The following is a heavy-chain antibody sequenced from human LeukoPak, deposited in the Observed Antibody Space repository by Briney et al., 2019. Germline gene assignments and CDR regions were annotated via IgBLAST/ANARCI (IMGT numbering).Heavy chain of an antibody. CDR1: GFTFSSYV. D-gene: IGHD3-10*01. CDR3: ARSPAGDAWPPAYYRYV. J-gene: IGHJ6*03. Sequence: PGGSLRLSCAASGFTFSSYVMHWVRQAPGKGLEWVANIKEDGTEKYYVGSVKGRFTISRDNAKKSLYLQMNSLRDDDTAVYFFARSPAGDAWPPAYYRYVWRKGTTVTVSS. CDR2: IKEDGTEK. V-gene: IGHV3-7*01.